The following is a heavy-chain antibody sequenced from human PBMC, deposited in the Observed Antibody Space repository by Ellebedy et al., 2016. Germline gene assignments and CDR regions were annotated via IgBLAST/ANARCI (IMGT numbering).Heavy chain of an antibody. CDR3: ATDFYDDSGYTTHLQH. V-gene: IGHV3-21*01. D-gene: IGHD3-22*01. CDR2: ISASSTYI. CDR1: GLVFTGYT. Sequence: GGSLRLSCATSGLVFTGYTMNWVRQAPGKGLDWVSSISASSTYIHYADSVKGRFTVSRDNAKASLFLQMSNLRAEDTDVYFCATDFYDDSGYTTHLQHWGQGTLVTVSS. J-gene: IGHJ1*01.